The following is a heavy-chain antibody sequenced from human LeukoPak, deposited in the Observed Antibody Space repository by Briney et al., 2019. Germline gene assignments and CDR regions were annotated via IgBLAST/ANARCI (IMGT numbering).Heavy chain of an antibody. CDR2: IWYDGSKR. J-gene: IGHJ6*02. V-gene: IGHV3-33*01. Sequence: GGSLRLSCAASGFTFSSSGMDWVRQAPGKGLEWVALIWYDGSKRYYVDSVKGRFTISRDNSKNTLFLQMNSLRAEDTAVYYCARVTGSRIFGGGMDVWGQGTTVTVSS. CDR3: ARVTGSRIFGGGMDV. D-gene: IGHD3-3*02. CDR1: GFTFSSSG.